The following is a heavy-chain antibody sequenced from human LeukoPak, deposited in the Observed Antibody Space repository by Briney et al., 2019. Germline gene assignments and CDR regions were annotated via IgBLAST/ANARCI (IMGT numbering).Heavy chain of an antibody. D-gene: IGHD3/OR15-3a*01. V-gene: IGHV3-66*03. CDR1: GFSVSYYY. CDR3: ARDRAATQDWVEFDP. Sequence: GGSLRLSCAVSGFSVSYYYMNWVRHAPGKGLEWVSLIRGSGETFYADSVKGRFTISRDDSKNTVYLQMNSLRVEDTAEYFCARDRAATQDWVEFDPWGQGTLVTVSS. CDR2: IRGSGET. J-gene: IGHJ5*02.